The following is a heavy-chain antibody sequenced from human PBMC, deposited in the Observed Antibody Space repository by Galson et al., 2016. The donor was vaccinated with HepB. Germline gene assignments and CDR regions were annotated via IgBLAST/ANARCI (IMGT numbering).Heavy chain of an antibody. CDR2: IIPMFGTP. CDR1: GGSFRTYV. D-gene: IGHD3-22*01. J-gene: IGHJ4*02. V-gene: IGHV1-69*13. Sequence: SVKVSCKASGGSFRTYVLNWVRRAPGQGLQWVGGIIPMFGTPNYAQKFQGRVTITADESTGTAYLDLGGLRSDDTAVYYCASHTRGQYDTGRYEFNFWGQGTLVTVSS. CDR3: ASHTRGQYDTGRYEFNF.